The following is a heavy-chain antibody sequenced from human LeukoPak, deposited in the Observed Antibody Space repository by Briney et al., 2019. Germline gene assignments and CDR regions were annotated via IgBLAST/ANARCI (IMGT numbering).Heavy chain of an antibody. CDR1: GLTFSSHA. D-gene: IGHD5-18*01. V-gene: IGHV3-23*01. CDR2: ISGSGGYT. J-gene: IGHJ4*02. CDR3: AKGLRAQQWLSFDY. Sequence: GGSLRLSCGASGLTFSSHAMSWARQAPGKGLEWVSAISGSGGYTYYADSVKGRFTISRDNSKNTLYLQMNSLRAEDTAVYYCAKGLRAQQWLSFDYWGQGTLVTVSS.